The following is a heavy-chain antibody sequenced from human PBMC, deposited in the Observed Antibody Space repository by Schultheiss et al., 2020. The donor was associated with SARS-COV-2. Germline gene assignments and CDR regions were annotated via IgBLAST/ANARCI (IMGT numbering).Heavy chain of an antibody. J-gene: IGHJ5*02. Sequence: SVKVSCKASGFTFTSSAVQWVRQARGERLEWKGWIVVGSGNTNYAQKFQERVTITRDMSTSTAYMEQSSLRSEDTAVYYCAAESSGYSGFDPWGQGTLVTVSS. CDR3: AAESSGYSGFDP. CDR1: GFTFTSSA. CDR2: IVVGSGNT. V-gene: IGHV1-58*01. D-gene: IGHD3-22*01.